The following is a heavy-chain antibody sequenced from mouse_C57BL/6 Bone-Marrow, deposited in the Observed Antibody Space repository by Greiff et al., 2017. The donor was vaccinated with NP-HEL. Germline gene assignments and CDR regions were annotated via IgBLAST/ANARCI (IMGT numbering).Heavy chain of an antibody. CDR1: GFTFSSYG. D-gene: IGHD2-14*01. CDR3: ARRGTGTLDY. Sequence: EVMLVESGGDLVKPGGSLKLSCAASGFTFSSYGMSWVRQTPDKRLEWVATISSGGSYTYYPDSVTGRFTISRDNAKNTLYLQMSSLKSEDTAMYYCARRGTGTLDYWGQGTTLTVAS. CDR2: ISSGGSYT. J-gene: IGHJ2*01. V-gene: IGHV5-6*02.